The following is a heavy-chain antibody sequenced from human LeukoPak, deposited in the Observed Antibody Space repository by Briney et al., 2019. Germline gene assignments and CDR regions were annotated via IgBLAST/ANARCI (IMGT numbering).Heavy chain of an antibody. CDR2: IYTSGST. J-gene: IGHJ6*02. CDR3: ARQYFGSGKYYYAMDV. D-gene: IGHD3-10*01. Sequence: SETLSLTCTVSGGSISNYYWSCVRRPAGEGLEWIGRIYTSGSTTHSPSLKSRVTMSVDTSKNQFSLQLSSVTAADTAVYYCARQYFGSGKYYYAMDVWGQGTTVTVSS. V-gene: IGHV4-4*07. CDR1: GGSISNYY.